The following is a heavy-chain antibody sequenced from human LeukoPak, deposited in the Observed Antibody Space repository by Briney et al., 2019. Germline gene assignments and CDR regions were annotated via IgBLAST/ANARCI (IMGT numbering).Heavy chain of an antibody. J-gene: IGHJ6*03. CDR3: ARTTEAHSWRTRYYDYYMDV. V-gene: IGHV4-59*01. CDR1: GGSISSYY. Sequence: SETLSLTCTVSGGSISSYYWSWIRQPPGEGLEWIGYIYYSGSTNYNPSLKSRVTISVDTSKNQFSLKLSSVTAADTAVYYCARTTEAHSWRTRYYDYYMDVWGKGTTVTVSS. D-gene: IGHD6-13*01. CDR2: IYYSGST.